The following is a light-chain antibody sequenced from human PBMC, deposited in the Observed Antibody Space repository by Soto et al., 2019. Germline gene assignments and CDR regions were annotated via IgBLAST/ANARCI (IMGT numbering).Light chain of an antibody. CDR1: QSLVHIDGNTY. V-gene: IGKV2-24*01. CDR2: KIS. Sequence: DIVLTQTRLSSPVTLGQPASISCRSSQSLVHIDGNTYFNWLQQRPGQPPRLLIYKISNRFPGVPDRLSDSGAGTDFTLKISRVEAEDVGVCYCMQATQSYTFGQGTRLEIK. J-gene: IGKJ2*01. CDR3: MQATQSYT.